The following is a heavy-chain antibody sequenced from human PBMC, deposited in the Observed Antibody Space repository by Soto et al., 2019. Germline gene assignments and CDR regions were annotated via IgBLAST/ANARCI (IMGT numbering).Heavy chain of an antibody. CDR2: TYYRSKWYN. V-gene: IGHV6-1*01. D-gene: IGHD5-18*01. J-gene: IGHJ6*02. CDR1: GDSVSSNSAA. CDR3: ARGGYGFDDYGFDV. Sequence: SQTLSLTPAISGDSVSSNSAAWNWIRQSPSRGLEWLGRTYYRSKWYNDYAVSVKSRITINPDTSKTQYSLQLNSVTPEDTAVYYCARGGYGFDDYGFDVWGQGTTVTVSS.